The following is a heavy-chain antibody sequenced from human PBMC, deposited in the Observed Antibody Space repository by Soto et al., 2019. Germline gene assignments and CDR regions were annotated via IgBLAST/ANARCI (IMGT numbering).Heavy chain of an antibody. CDR2: INHSGST. V-gene: IGHV4-34*01. D-gene: IGHD2-15*01. Sequence: PSETLSLTCAVYGGSFSGYYWSWIRQPPGKGLEWIGEINHSGSTNYNPSLKSRVTISVDTSKNQFSLKLSSVTAADTAVYYCARANCSGGSCYGGAFDIWGQGTMVTVSS. J-gene: IGHJ3*02. CDR3: ARANCSGGSCYGGAFDI. CDR1: GGSFSGYY.